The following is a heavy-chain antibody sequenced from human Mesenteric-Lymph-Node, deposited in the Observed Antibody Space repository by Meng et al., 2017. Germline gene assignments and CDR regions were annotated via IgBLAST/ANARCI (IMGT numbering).Heavy chain of an antibody. J-gene: IGHJ4*02. CDR1: GGSISSGGYY. Sequence: QGQLQESGPGLVKPSQTLSLTCTVSGGSISSGGYYWSWIRQHPGKGLEWIGYIYYSGSTYYNPSLKSLVTISVDTSKNQFSLKLSSVTAADTAVYYCATHNDDYSLDYWGQGTLVTVSS. CDR2: IYYSGST. CDR3: ATHNDDYSLDY. V-gene: IGHV4-31*01. D-gene: IGHD4-11*01.